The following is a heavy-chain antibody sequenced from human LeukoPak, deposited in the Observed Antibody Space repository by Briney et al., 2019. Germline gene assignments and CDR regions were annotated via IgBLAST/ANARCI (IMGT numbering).Heavy chain of an antibody. V-gene: IGHV1-46*01. J-gene: IGHJ4*02. CDR3: ARVLNYYYDSSGYAFDY. D-gene: IGHD3-22*01. CDR2: INPSGGST. CDR1: GYTFTSYY. Sequence: GASVKVSCKASGYTFTSYYMHWVRQAPGQGREWMGIINPSGGSTSYAQKFQGRVTMTRDTSTSTVYMELSSLRSEDTAVYYCARVLNYYYDSSGYAFDYWGQGTLVTVSS.